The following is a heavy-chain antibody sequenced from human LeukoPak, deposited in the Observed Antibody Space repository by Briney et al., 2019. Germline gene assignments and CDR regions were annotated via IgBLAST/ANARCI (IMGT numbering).Heavy chain of an antibody. V-gene: IGHV1-3*01. CDR1: GYTFTSYY. CDR3: ARGPRAAADDY. Sequence: ASVKVSCKASGYTFTSYYMHWGRQAPGQRPEWLGWINAGNGNTKYSQKFQGRLTITRDTSASTAYFELSNLTSEDTAIYYCARGPRAAADDYWGQGTLVTVSS. D-gene: IGHD6-13*01. CDR2: INAGNGNT. J-gene: IGHJ4*02.